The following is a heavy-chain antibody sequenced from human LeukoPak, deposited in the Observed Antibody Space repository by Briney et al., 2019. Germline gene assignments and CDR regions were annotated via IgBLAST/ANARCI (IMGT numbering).Heavy chain of an antibody. Sequence: QPGGSLRLSCAASEFTFNRYWMSWVRQAPGKGLEWVSVFYSGGLTYYADSVKGRFTISRDNSKNTLYLQMNSLRAEDTAVYYCARTRSPRPVDAFDIWGQGTMVTVS. V-gene: IGHV3-53*01. D-gene: IGHD1-14*01. CDR2: FYSGGLT. CDR1: EFTFNRYW. CDR3: ARTRSPRPVDAFDI. J-gene: IGHJ3*02.